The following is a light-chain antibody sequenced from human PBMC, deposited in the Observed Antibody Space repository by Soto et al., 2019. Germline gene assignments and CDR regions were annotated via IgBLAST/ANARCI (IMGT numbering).Light chain of an antibody. CDR1: SSDVGAYNY. V-gene: IGLV2-8*01. CDR2: EVS. J-gene: IGLJ1*01. Sequence: QSVLKQPPSASGSPGQAVTISCTGTSSDVGAYNYVSSYHQLPGKAPKRIIYEVSKRPSGVPDRFSGSKSGNTASLTVSGLQAEDEADYCCTSYAGTYSFFYVFGTGTKVTVL. CDR3: TSYAGTYSFFYV.